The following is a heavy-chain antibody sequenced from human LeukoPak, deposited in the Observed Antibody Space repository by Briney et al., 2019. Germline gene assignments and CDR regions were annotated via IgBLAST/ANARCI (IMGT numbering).Heavy chain of an antibody. CDR2: IKPDGTEK. V-gene: IGHV3-7*04. Sequence: QPGGSLRLSCAASGFTFTDSWMSWVRQAPGKGLEWVANIKPDGTEKYYVDSVKGRFTISRDNAKNSLYLQMNSLRAEDTAVYYCARVRYGNHFGYWGQGILVTVSS. CDR1: GFTFTDSW. CDR3: ARVRYGNHFGY. J-gene: IGHJ4*02. D-gene: IGHD4-11*01.